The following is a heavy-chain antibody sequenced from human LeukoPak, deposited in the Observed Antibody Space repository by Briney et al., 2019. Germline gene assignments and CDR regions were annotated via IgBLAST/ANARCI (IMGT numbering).Heavy chain of an antibody. CDR3: ARDRSVFDRGEFECESGVGGSCYREFDY. V-gene: IGHV3-33*01. D-gene: IGHD2-15*01. CDR2: IWYDGYNK. CDR1: GFTFSDYG. J-gene: IGHJ4*02. Sequence: GGSLRPSCTASGFTFSDYGMHWVRQAPGKGLEWVAIIWYDGYNKYYADSVRGRFTISRDNSKNTVYVQMNNLRAEDTAVYYCARDRSVFDRGEFECESGVGGSCYREFDYWGQGTLVTVSS.